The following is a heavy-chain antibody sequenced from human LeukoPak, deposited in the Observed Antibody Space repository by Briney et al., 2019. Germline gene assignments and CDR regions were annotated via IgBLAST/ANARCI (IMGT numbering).Heavy chain of an antibody. Sequence: GASVKVSCKASGYTFTSYGISWVRQATGQGLEWMGWMNPNSGNTGYAQKFQGRVTLTRNTSISTAYMELSSLRSEDTAVYYCARGGYSSSWSEFCYYYYGMDVWGQGTTVTVPS. J-gene: IGHJ6*02. V-gene: IGHV1-8*02. D-gene: IGHD6-13*01. CDR2: MNPNSGNT. CDR1: GYTFTSYG. CDR3: ARGGYSSSWSEFCYYYYGMDV.